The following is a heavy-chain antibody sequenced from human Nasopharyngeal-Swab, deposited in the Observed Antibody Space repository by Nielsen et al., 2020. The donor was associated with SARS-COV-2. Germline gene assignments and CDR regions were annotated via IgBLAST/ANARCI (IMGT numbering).Heavy chain of an antibody. D-gene: IGHD1/OR15-1a*01. CDR2: IYYSGST. J-gene: IGHJ4*02. V-gene: IGHV4-59*01. CDR3: ARVSWNTLDY. Sequence: WIRQPPGKGLEWIGYIYYSGSTNYNPSLKSRVTISVDTPKNQFSLKLSSVTAADTAVYYCARVSWNTLDYWGQGTLVSVSS.